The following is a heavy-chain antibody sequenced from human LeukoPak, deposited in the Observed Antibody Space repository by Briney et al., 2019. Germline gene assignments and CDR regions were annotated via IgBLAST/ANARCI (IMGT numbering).Heavy chain of an antibody. Sequence: PGGSLRLSCAASGFTFSSYWMHWVRQAPGKGLVWVSRINTDGSSTSYADSVKGRLTISRDNAKNTLDLQMNSLRAEDMAVYYCARVNRDNWNYSDYWGQGTLVTVSS. J-gene: IGHJ4*02. D-gene: IGHD1-20*01. CDR3: ARVNRDNWNYSDY. V-gene: IGHV3-74*01. CDR2: INTDGSST. CDR1: GFTFSSYW.